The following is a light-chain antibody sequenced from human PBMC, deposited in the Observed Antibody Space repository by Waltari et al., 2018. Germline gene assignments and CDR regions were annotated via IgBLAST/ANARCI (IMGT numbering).Light chain of an antibody. CDR2: EDT. CDR3: GTWDSSLSGAV. J-gene: IGLJ7*01. V-gene: IGLV1-51*02. CDR1: RSNIWNHY. Sequence: QSVLTQPPSVSAAPGQRVTISCSGGRSNIWNHYVSWYRQFPGTAPKLLIYEDTERPSGIAGRFSGSKSGTSATLDITGLQAGDEADYYCGTWDSSLSGAVFGGGTHLTVL.